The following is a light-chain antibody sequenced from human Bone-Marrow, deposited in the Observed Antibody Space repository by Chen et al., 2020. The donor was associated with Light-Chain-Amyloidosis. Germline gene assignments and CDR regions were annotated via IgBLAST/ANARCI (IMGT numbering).Light chain of an antibody. J-gene: IGLJ1*01. CDR3: SSYTMTNTLV. CDR2: EVT. V-gene: IGLV2-14*01. Sequence: QSALTQPASVSGSPGQSLTISCTGTSSDVGGDNHVSWYQQHPDKAPKLMIYEVTNRPSWVTDRFSGSKSDNTASLTISGLQTEDEADYFCSSYTMTNTLVFGSGTRVTVL. CDR1: SSDVGGDNH.